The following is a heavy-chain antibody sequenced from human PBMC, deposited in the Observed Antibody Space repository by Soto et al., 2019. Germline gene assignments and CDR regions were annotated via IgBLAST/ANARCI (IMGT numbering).Heavy chain of an antibody. V-gene: IGHV1-3*01. Sequence: ASVKVSCKASGYTFTSYAMHWVRQAPGQRLEWMGWINAGNGNTKYSQKFQGRVTITRDTSASTAYMELSSLRSEDTAVYYCARDFNDFWGGYYTLGLDPWGQGTLVTVS. D-gene: IGHD3-3*01. CDR1: GYTFTSYA. J-gene: IGHJ5*02. CDR2: INAGNGNT. CDR3: ARDFNDFWGGYYTLGLDP.